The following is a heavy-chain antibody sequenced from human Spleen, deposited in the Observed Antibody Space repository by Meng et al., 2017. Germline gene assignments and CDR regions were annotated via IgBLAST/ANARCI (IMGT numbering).Heavy chain of an antibody. CDR3: SRGEEMATGRDLDY. Sequence: GESLKISCAASGFSFSSYTMHWVRQAPGKGLEWVAVISFDGSYKYYADSVKGRFTISRDNSKNTLYVQMNSLRADDTAVYYCSRGEEMATGRDLDYWGQGTLVTVSS. CDR2: ISFDGSYK. J-gene: IGHJ4*01. CDR1: GFSFSSYT. V-gene: IGHV3-30*04. D-gene: IGHD5-24*01.